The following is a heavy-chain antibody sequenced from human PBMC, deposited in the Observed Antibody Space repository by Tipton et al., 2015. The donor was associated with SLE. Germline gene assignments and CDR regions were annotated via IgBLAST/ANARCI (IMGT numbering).Heavy chain of an antibody. J-gene: IGHJ5*02. V-gene: IGHV4-34*12. D-gene: IGHD2-21*01. CDR3: ARAGGGDSNWFDP. CDR2: VFRGGST. Sequence: AGLVKPSETLSLTRSVYGDSLSGQYWSWIRQPPGKGLEWIGEVFRGGSTYYNPSLKSRVTISVDTSKNQFSLKLSSVTAADTAVYYCARAGGGDSNWFDPWGQGTLVTVSS. CDR1: GDSLSGQY.